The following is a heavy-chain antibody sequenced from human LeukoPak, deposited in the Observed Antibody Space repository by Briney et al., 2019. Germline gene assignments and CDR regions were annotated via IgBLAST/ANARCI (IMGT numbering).Heavy chain of an antibody. J-gene: IGHJ5*02. CDR1: GFTFNDYA. CDR3: TRDARGSYWFDP. CDR2: VNWNGGST. V-gene: IGHV3-20*04. Sequence: GGSLRLSCAASGFTFNDYAMSWVRQAPGKGLEWVSGVNWNGGSTGYADSVKGRFTISRDNAKNSLYLQMNSLRAEDTAVYYCTRDARGSYWFDPWGQGTLVTVSS. D-gene: IGHD1-26*01.